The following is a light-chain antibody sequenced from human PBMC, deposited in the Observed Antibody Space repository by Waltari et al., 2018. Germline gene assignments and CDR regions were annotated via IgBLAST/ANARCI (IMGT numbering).Light chain of an antibody. CDR2: GAS. CDR1: QIVSNN. J-gene: IGKJ1*01. Sequence: IVLTQSPATMSVSPGERATLPCRASQIVSNNLAWYQQKPGQSPRLLIYGASTKATGIPARFSGSGSGTDFTLTISSLQSEDFAVYYCQHYNNWPPWTFGQGTKVEIK. CDR3: QHYNNWPPWT. V-gene: IGKV3-15*01.